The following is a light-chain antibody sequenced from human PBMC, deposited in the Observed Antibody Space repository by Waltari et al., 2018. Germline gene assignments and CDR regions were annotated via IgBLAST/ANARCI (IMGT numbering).Light chain of an antibody. CDR3: QQYHSYSPYT. Sequence: DIQMTQSPSTLSASVGDRVTITCRASQTISIYLAWYQQKPGKAPNLLIYKASTLESGVPSRFSGCGSGTEFTLTISSLQPDDFATYYCQQYHSYSPYTFGQGTKLDIK. CDR2: KAS. CDR1: QTISIY. V-gene: IGKV1-5*03. J-gene: IGKJ2*01.